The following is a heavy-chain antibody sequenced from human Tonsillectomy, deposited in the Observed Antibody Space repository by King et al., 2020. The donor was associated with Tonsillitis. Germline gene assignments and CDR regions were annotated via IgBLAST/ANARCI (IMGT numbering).Heavy chain of an antibody. D-gene: IGHD3-16*01. CDR3: ARLPTGGYYYMDA. CDR1: GYTFSTYW. Sequence: QLVQSGAEVKKPGESLKISCKCSGYTFSTYWIAWVRQMPGKGLEWVGVIYPGDSDTRYSPSFQGRVTISADKSISTAYLQGSSLKASDSAMYYCARLPTGGYYYMDAWGKGTAVTVSS. CDR2: IYPGDSDT. J-gene: IGHJ6*03. V-gene: IGHV5-51*01.